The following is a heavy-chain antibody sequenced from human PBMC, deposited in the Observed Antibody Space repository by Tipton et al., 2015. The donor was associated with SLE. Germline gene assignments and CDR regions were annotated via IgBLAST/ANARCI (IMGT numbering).Heavy chain of an antibody. CDR2: IWYDGSNK. V-gene: IGHV3-33*08. D-gene: IGHD5-12*01. CDR3: ARSGSYYYGMDV. Sequence: SLRLSCAASGFTFSSYGMHWVRQAPGKGLEWVAVIWYDGSNKYYADSVKGRFTISRDNSKNTLYLQMNSLRAEDTAVYYCARSGSYYYGMDVWGQGPRSPSP. J-gene: IGHJ6*02. CDR1: GFTFSSYG.